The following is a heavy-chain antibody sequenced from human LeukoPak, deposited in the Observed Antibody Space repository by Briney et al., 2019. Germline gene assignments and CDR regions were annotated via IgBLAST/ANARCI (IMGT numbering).Heavy chain of an antibody. D-gene: IGHD2-21*02. J-gene: IGHJ3*02. CDR1: GYTFTSYY. V-gene: IGHV1-46*01. CDR3: AVTHRPFRAFDI. CDR2: INPSGGST. Sequence: GASVKVSCKASGYTFTSYYMHWVRQAPGQGLEWMGIINPSGGSTSYAQKFQGRVTMTRDTSTSTVYMELSSLRSEDTAVYYCAVTHRPFRAFDIWGQGTMVTVSS.